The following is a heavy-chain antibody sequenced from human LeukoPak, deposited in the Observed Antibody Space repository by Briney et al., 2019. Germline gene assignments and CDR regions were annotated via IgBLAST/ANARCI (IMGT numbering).Heavy chain of an antibody. CDR2: ISAYNGNT. V-gene: IGHV1-18*01. CDR1: GYTFTSYG. J-gene: IGHJ4*02. Sequence: SVKVSCKASGYTFTSYGISWVRQAPGQGLEWMGWISAYNGNTNYAQKLQGRVTMTTDTSTSTAYMELRSLRSDDTAVYYCARDPYSSSWQTFDYWGQGTLVTVSS. D-gene: IGHD6-13*01. CDR3: ARDPYSSSWQTFDY.